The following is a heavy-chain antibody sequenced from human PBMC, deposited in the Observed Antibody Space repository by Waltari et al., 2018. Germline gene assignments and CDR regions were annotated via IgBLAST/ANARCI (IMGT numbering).Heavy chain of an antibody. J-gene: IGHJ5*02. D-gene: IGHD3-3*01. CDR2: IIPIFGTA. V-gene: IGHV1-69*01. CDR3: AREDDNWFDP. CDR1: GGTVSRYA. Sequence: QVQLVQSGAEVKKPGSSVTVPCKAPGGTVSRYAISWVRQAPGQGLEWMGGIIPIFGTANYAQKFQGRVTITADESTSTAYMELSSLRSEDTAVYYCAREDDNWFDPWGQGTLVTVSS.